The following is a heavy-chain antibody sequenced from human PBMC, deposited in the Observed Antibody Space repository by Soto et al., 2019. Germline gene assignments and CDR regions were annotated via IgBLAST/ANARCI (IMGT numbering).Heavy chain of an antibody. CDR2: VQMSGTT. CDR1: GASVRSYH. Sequence: ASETLSLTCAVSGASVRSYHWSWIRQAAGKGLEWIGRVQMSGTTNYNPSLKTRVTMSLETSKNEVSLRMTSVTAADTAVYFCAKDRSTMRWFDPWGQGILVTVSS. J-gene: IGHJ5*02. V-gene: IGHV4-4*07. D-gene: IGHD1-1*01. CDR3: AKDRSTMRWFDP.